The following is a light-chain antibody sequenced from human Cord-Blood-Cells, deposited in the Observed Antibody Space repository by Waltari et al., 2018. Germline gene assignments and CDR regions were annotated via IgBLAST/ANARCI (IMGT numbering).Light chain of an antibody. Sequence: QSALTQPPSASGSPGQSVTISCTGTNSDVGGYNYVSWYQQHPGKAPKLMIYEVSTRPSGVPDRFSGSKSGNTASLTVSGLQAEDEADYYCSSYAGSWVFGGGTKLTVL. CDR3: SSYAGSWV. J-gene: IGLJ3*02. V-gene: IGLV2-8*01. CDR2: EVS. CDR1: NSDVGGYNY.